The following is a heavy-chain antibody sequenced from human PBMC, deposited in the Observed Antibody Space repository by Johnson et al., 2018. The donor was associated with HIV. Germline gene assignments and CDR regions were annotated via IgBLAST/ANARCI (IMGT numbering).Heavy chain of an antibody. CDR2: ISSSGSTI. Sequence: QVQLVESGGGLVKPGGSLRLSCAASGFTFSDYYMSWIRQAPGKGLEWVSYISSSGSTIYYADSVKARFTISRDNSKNTLYLQMDSLRAEDTAVYYCAKISTSGTGDAFDIWGQGTKVTVSS. D-gene: IGHD1-14*01. V-gene: IGHV3-11*04. CDR3: AKISTSGTGDAFDI. J-gene: IGHJ3*02. CDR1: GFTFSDYY.